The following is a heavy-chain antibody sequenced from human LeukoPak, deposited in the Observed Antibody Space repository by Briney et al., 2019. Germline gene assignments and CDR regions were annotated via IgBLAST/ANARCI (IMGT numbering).Heavy chain of an antibody. CDR1: GGSFSGYY. J-gene: IGHJ6*03. Sequence: SETLSLTCAVYGGSFSGYYWSWIRQPPGKGLEWIGEINHSGSTNYNPSLKSRVTISVDTSKNQFSLKLSSVTAADTAVYYCARHGDSSGYWYYYMDVWGKGTTVTISS. D-gene: IGHD3-22*01. CDR2: INHSGST. CDR3: ARHGDSSGYWYYYMDV. V-gene: IGHV4-34*01.